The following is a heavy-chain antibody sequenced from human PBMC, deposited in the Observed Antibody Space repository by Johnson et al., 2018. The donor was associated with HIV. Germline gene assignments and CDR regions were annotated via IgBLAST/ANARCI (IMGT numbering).Heavy chain of an antibody. D-gene: IGHD6-19*01. CDR1: GFTFSDYY. Sequence: QVQLVESGGGLIQPGGSLRLSCAASGFTFSDYYMNWIRRAPGKGLEWVSYISSSGSTIHYADSLKGRFTISRDNAKNSLYLEMNSLRAEDTAVYYCAKVQSGWYVGADAFDIWGQGTMVTVSS. CDR2: ISSSGSTI. CDR3: AKVQSGWYVGADAFDI. V-gene: IGHV3-11*01. J-gene: IGHJ3*02.